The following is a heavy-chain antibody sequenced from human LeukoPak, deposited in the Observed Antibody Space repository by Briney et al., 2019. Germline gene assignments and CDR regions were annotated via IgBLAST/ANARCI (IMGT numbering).Heavy chain of an antibody. V-gene: IGHV3-23*01. Sequence: GGSLRLSCAASGFTFSSYAMSWVRQAPGKGLEWVSATSGSGGSTYYADSVKGRFTISRDNSKNTLYLQMNSLRAEDTAVYYCINPPLTYYYGSGSYYDFDYWGQGTLVTVSS. J-gene: IGHJ4*02. CDR1: GFTFSSYA. D-gene: IGHD3-10*01. CDR3: INPPLTYYYGSGSYYDFDY. CDR2: TSGSGGST.